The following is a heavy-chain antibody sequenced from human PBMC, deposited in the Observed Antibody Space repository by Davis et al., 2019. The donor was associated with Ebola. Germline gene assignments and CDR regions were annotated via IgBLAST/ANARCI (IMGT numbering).Heavy chain of an antibody. Sequence: PGGSLRLSCAASGFTFNNYWMSWVRQAPGKGLEWVANIKQDGSDKYYVDSVKGRFTISRDNAKNSLYLQMNSLRAEDTAVFYCAIDSRSTTSGAYWGQGTLVTVSS. CDR3: AIDSRSTTSGAY. J-gene: IGHJ4*02. CDR2: IKQDGSDK. D-gene: IGHD1-1*01. CDR1: GFTFNNYW. V-gene: IGHV3-7*01.